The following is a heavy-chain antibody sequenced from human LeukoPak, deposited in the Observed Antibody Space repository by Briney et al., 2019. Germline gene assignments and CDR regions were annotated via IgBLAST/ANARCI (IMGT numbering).Heavy chain of an antibody. CDR2: TTNSGTYV. J-gene: IGHJ6*02. CDR1: GFTFSSYS. V-gene: IGHV3-21*01. Sequence: PGGSLRLSCAASGFTFSSYSMNWVRQAPGKGLEWVSSTTNSGTYVYYAESVKGRFTISRDNAKNSLYLQMNSLRAEDTAVYYCARDSRDLHYYGMDVWGQGTTVTVSS. CDR3: ARDSRDLHYYGMDV.